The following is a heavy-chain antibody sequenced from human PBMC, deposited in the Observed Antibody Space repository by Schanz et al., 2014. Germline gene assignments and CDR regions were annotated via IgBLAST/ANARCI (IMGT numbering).Heavy chain of an antibody. D-gene: IGHD5-18*01. CDR3: AKYGGGYSYGFVEY. J-gene: IGHJ4*02. Sequence: EVQLVETGGGLIQPGGSLRLSCAASGFSVSHSYMTWVRQAPGQGLEWVSTISGSGGDTYPADSVKGRFTISRDNSNNTLYLQMKSLRAEDTAVYYCAKYGGGYSYGFVEYWGQGILVTVSS. V-gene: IGHV3-23*04. CDR2: ISGSGGDT. CDR1: GFSVSHSY.